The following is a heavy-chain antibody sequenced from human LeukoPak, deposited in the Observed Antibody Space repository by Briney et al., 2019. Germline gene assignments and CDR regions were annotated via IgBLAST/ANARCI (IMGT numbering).Heavy chain of an antibody. Sequence: GGFLRLSCAVSGFAFGSEAMSWVRQSPARGLEWVASISPGGGTTYYADYVKGRFTISRDNSNNSLFVQINSLRAEDTAVYYCARDSGATWGQGTLVTVSS. CDR2: ISPGGGTT. D-gene: IGHD1-26*01. V-gene: IGHV3-23*01. CDR3: ARDSGAT. J-gene: IGHJ4*02. CDR1: GFAFGSEA.